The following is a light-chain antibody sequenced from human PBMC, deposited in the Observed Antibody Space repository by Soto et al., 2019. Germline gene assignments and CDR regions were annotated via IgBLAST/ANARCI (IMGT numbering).Light chain of an antibody. V-gene: IGLV2-23*02. J-gene: IGLJ1*01. CDR1: SSNVGNYNL. CDR3: CSYAGSDTYV. CDR2: EVY. Sequence: SVLTQPASVSGSPGQSITISCTGTSSNVGNYNLVSWYQQHPGKAPKLMIYEVYKRPSGVFNRFSGSKSGITASLTISGLQAEDEADYYCCSYAGSDTYVFGTGTKVTVL.